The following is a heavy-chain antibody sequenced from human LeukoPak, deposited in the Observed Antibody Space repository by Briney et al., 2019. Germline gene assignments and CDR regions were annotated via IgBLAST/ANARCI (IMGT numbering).Heavy chain of an antibody. CDR1: GFTFSSYA. CDR2: ISYDGTNK. D-gene: IGHD3-9*01. CDR3: ARDFGWLSGFDN. Sequence: GRSLRLSCAASGFTFSSYAIHWVRQAPGKGLEWVAIISYDGTNKYYADSVRGRSTISRDNSKNTLYLQMNSLRAEDTAVYYCARDFGWLSGFDNWGQGTLVTVSS. J-gene: IGHJ4*02. V-gene: IGHV3-30-3*01.